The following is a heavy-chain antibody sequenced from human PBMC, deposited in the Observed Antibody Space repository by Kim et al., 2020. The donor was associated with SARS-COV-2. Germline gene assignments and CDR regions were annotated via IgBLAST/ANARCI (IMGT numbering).Heavy chain of an antibody. D-gene: IGHD3-10*01. Sequence: SETLSLTCAVSGGSISSSNWSSWVRQPPGTGLEWIGEIYHSGSTNYNPSLKSRVTISVDKSKNQFSLKLSSVTAADTAVYYCARRDGSGSYYSRIFDYWGQGTLVTVSS. CDR3: ARRDGSGSYYSRIFDY. CDR1: GGSISSSNW. J-gene: IGHJ4*02. V-gene: IGHV4-4*02. CDR2: IYHSGST.